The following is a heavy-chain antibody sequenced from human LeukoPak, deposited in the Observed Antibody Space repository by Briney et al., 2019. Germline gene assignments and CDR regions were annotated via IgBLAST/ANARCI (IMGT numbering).Heavy chain of an antibody. D-gene: IGHD3-10*02. V-gene: IGHV3-23*01. Sequence: GGSLRLSCAASGFTFSSYAMSWVRQAPGKGLEWVSTISNSDGNTYYADSVKGRFTISRDNAKNSLYLQMNSLRAEDTAVYYCAELGITMIGGVWGKGTTVTISS. CDR1: GFTFSSYA. CDR2: ISNSDGNT. J-gene: IGHJ6*04. CDR3: AELGITMIGGV.